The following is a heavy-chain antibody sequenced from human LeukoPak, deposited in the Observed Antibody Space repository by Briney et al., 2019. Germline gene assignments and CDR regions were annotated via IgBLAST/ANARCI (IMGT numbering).Heavy chain of an antibody. Sequence: PGGSLRLSCAASGFTFSSYSMNWVRQAPGKGPEWVSSISSSSGYIYYADSVKGRFTISRDNAKNSLYLQMNSLRAEDTAVYYCAIRITGTPVIWGQGTLVTVSS. CDR1: GFTFSSYS. CDR3: AIRITGTPVI. CDR2: ISSSSGYI. D-gene: IGHD1-20*01. J-gene: IGHJ4*02. V-gene: IGHV3-21*01.